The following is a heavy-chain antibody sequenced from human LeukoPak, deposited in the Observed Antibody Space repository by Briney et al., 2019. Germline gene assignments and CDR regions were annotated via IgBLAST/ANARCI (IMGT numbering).Heavy chain of an antibody. CDR1: GFTLSSYA. Sequence: GGSLRLSCAASGFTLSSYAMTWVRQAPGKGLEWVSDIGDSGATTYYADSVKGRFAISRDNSKNTLYLQMSSLRAEDTAVYFCASFHYYGSGAYYLSYWGQGTLVTVSS. D-gene: IGHD3-10*01. J-gene: IGHJ4*02. V-gene: IGHV3-23*01. CDR3: ASFHYYGSGAYYLSY. CDR2: IGDSGATT.